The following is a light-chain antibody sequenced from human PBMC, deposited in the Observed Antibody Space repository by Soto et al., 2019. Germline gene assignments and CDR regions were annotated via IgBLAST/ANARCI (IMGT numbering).Light chain of an antibody. V-gene: IGKV2-28*01. J-gene: IGKJ3*01. CDR2: MGS. CDR1: QSLEHNGYNY. CDR3: MQALQTPAT. Sequence: DIVMTQSPLSLPVIPGEPASISCRSSQSLEHNGYNYLDWFLQKPGQSPQLLISMGSNRASGVPDRFSGSGSGTDFTLRISRVEAEDVGFYYCMQALQTPATFGPGTELNIK.